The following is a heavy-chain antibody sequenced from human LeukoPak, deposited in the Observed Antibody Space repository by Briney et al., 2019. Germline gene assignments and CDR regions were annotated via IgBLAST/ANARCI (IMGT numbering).Heavy chain of an antibody. D-gene: IGHD4-11*01. J-gene: IGHJ4*02. Sequence: GGSLRLSCAASGFTFSSYVMSWVRQAPGKGLEWVSAMSGSGGNTYYADSIKGRFAISRDNSKNTLYLQVNSLRAEDTAVYYCAKGNYGQYDYWGQGTLVTVSS. CDR3: AKGNYGQYDY. V-gene: IGHV3-23*01. CDR2: MSGSGGNT. CDR1: GFTFSSYV.